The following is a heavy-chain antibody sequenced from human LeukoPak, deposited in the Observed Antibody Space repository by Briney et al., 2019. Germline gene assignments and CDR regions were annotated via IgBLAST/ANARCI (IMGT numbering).Heavy chain of an antibody. CDR1: GYSICSGYY. D-gene: IGHD6-6*01. Sequence: SETLSLTCAVSGYSICSGYYWGWIRQPPGKGLEWIGSIYHSGSTYYNPSLKSRVTISVDTSKNQFSLKLSSVTAADTAVYYCARLSSSSSDYWGQGTLVTVSS. CDR3: ARLSSSSSDY. CDR2: IYHSGST. V-gene: IGHV4-38-2*01. J-gene: IGHJ4*02.